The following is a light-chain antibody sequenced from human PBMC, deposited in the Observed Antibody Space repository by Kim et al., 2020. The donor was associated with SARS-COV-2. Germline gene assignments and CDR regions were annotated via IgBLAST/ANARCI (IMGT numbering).Light chain of an antibody. J-gene: IGLJ1*01. CDR2: GNS. CDR3: QSYDNSLSGYV. V-gene: IGLV1-40*01. CDR1: ISNIGAGYD. Sequence: RVTISCTGGISNIGAGYDVHWYQQLPATAPKLLIYGNSNRPSGVPDRFSGSKSDTSASLAITGLQAEDEADYYCQSYDNSLSGYVFGSGTKVTVL.